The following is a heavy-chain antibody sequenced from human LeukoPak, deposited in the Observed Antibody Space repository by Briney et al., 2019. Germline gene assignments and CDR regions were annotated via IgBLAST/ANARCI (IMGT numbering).Heavy chain of an antibody. CDR1: GYTFTGYY. CDR2: INPNSGGT. Sequence: LGASVKVSCKASGYTFTGYYMHWVRQAPGQGLEWMGWINPNSGGTNYAQKFQGRVTMTRDTSISTAYMELSGLRSDDTAVYYCARADTSMASIILDYWGQGTLITVSS. V-gene: IGHV1-2*03. J-gene: IGHJ4*02. CDR3: ARADTSMASIILDY. D-gene: IGHD5-18*01.